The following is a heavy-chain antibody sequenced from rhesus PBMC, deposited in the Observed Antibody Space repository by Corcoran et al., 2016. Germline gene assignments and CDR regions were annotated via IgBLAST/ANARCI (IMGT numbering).Heavy chain of an antibody. CDR2: ISPLVGIT. D-gene: IGHD4-29*01. V-gene: IGHV1-151*01. Sequence: QVQLVQSGAEVKKPGASVKLCCKASGSTLRIYAIICVRQAPGQGLEWMGGISPLVGITNYAQKFQGRVTITADTSTSTAYMELSSLRSEDTAVYYCARGRDGSSWAGDYWGQGVLVTVSS. CDR3: ARGRDGSSWAGDY. CDR1: GSTLRIYA. J-gene: IGHJ4*01.